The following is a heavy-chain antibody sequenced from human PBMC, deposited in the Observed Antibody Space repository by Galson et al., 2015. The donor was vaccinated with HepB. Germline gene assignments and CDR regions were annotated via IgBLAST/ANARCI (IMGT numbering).Heavy chain of an antibody. J-gene: IGHJ4*02. Sequence: SLRLSCAASGFIVDGSGMSWVRQAPGKGLEWVSGISASGGKTYYADSVKGRFTMSRDNSQNTVYLQMNSLRVDDSALYYCTRDSGWESAYWGQGTPVTVSS. D-gene: IGHD3-10*01. CDR1: GFIVDGSG. V-gene: IGHV3-23*01. CDR2: ISASGGKT. CDR3: TRDSGWESAY.